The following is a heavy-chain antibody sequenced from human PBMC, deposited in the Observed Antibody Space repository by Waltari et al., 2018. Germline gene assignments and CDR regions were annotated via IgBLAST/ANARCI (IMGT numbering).Heavy chain of an antibody. CDR1: GFTVSSNY. D-gene: IGHD5-12*01. V-gene: IGHV3-53*01. Sequence: EVQLVESGGGLIQPGGSLRLSCAASGFTVSSNYMSWVRQAPGKGLEWVSVIYSCGSTYYADSVKGRFTISRDNSKNTLYLQMNSLRAEDTAVYYCARDASKDGYKPCWYFDLWGRGTLVTVSS. CDR3: ARDASKDGYKPCWYFDL. CDR2: IYSCGST. J-gene: IGHJ2*01.